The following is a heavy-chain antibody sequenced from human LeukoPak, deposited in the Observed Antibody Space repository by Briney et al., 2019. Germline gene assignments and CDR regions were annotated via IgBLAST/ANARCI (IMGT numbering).Heavy chain of an antibody. CDR1: GYSFTSYW. Sequence: GESLKISCKGSGYSFTSYWIGWVRQMPGKGLEWMGIIYPGNSDTRYSPSFQGQVTISADKSISTAYLQWSSLKASDTAMYYCAREPNINVDGVDYWGQGTLVTVSS. D-gene: IGHD2/OR15-2a*01. V-gene: IGHV5-51*01. J-gene: IGHJ4*02. CDR3: AREPNINVDGVDY. CDR2: IYPGNSDT.